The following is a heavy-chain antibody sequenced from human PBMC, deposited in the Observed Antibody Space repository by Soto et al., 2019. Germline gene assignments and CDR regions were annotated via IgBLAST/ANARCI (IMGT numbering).Heavy chain of an antibody. J-gene: IGHJ4*02. Sequence: GGSLRLSCAASGFTFSSYAMSWVRQAPGKGLEWVSAISGSGGSTYYADPVKGRFTISRDNSRNTLYLQMNSLRAEDTAVYYCAKDPAYYDSSDYWGQGTLVTVSS. CDR3: AKDPAYYDSSDY. V-gene: IGHV3-23*01. CDR1: GFTFSSYA. D-gene: IGHD3-22*01. CDR2: ISGSGGST.